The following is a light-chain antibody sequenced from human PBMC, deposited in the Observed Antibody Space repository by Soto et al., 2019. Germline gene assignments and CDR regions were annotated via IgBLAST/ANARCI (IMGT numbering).Light chain of an antibody. Sequence: QSVLTQPPSVSGAPGQRVTISCTGSSSNIGAGYDVHWYQQLPGTAPKLLIYSNRNRPSGVPDRFSGSRSGTSASLAIAGLQAEDEADYFCQSYDSSLSGYVFGTGTKLTVL. CDR1: SSNIGAGYD. CDR3: QSYDSSLSGYV. J-gene: IGLJ1*01. CDR2: SNR. V-gene: IGLV1-40*01.